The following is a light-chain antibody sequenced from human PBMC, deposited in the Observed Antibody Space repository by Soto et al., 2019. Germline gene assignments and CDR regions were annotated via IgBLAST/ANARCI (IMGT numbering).Light chain of an antibody. Sequence: DSQMTQSPSTLSGSVGDRVTSTCRASQTISSGLAWYQQKPGKAPKLLISDVSSLERGVPSRFSGSGSGTEFTLTISSMQPDDFATFYCQQYNGYSRTFGQGTKVDI. CDR3: QQYNGYSRT. J-gene: IGKJ1*01. CDR1: QTISSG. V-gene: IGKV1-5*01. CDR2: DVS.